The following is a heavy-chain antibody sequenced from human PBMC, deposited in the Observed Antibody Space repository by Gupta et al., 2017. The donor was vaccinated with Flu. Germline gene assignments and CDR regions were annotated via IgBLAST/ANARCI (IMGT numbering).Heavy chain of an antibody. CDR1: GFTFSSYG. Sequence: QVQLVESGGGVVQPGRSLRLSCAASGFTFSSYGMHWVRQAPGKGLEWVAVIWYDGSNKYYADSVKGRVTISRDNSKNTLYLQMNSLRAEDTAVYYCARARTRTQDFDYWGQGTLVTVSA. J-gene: IGHJ4*02. CDR2: IWYDGSNK. D-gene: IGHD1-14*01. V-gene: IGHV3-33*01. CDR3: ARARTRTQDFDY.